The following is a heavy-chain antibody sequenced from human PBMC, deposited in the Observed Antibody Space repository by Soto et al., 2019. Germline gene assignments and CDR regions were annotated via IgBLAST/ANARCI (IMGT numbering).Heavy chain of an antibody. CDR1: GFTFSIYA. D-gene: IGHD5-18*01. CDR3: ARDPWIQLWALDY. CDR2: ISYDGSNK. V-gene: IGHV3-30-3*01. Sequence: GGSLRLSCAASGFTFSIYAMHWVRQVPGKGLEWVAVISYDGSNKYYADSVKGRFTISRDNSKNTLYLQMNSLRAEDTAVYYCARDPWIQLWALDYWGQGTLVTVSS. J-gene: IGHJ4*02.